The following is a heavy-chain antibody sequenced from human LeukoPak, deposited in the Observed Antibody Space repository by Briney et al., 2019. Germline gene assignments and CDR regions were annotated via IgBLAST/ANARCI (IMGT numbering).Heavy chain of an antibody. CDR2: IYYSGST. D-gene: IGHD3-10*01. V-gene: IGHV4-39*01. CDR1: GGSISSSSYY. CDR3: ARRYGSGSYNYYYYYMDV. J-gene: IGHJ6*03. Sequence: LETLSLTCTVSGGSISSSSYYWGWIRQPPGKGLEWIGSIYYSGSTYYNPSLKSRVTISVDTSKNQFSLKLSSVTAADTAVYYCARRYGSGSYNYYYYYMDVWGKGTTVTVSS.